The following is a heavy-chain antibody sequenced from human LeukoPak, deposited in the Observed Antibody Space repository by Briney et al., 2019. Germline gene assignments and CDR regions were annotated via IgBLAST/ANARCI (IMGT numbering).Heavy chain of an antibody. CDR3: ARDPAQSYYTDG. CDR1: LYSFTGYY. J-gene: IGHJ6*03. CDR2: INRNIRDT. Sequence: ASDKVSCQASLYSFTGYYIHGVRQPPAQGREGMGWINRNIRDTNYTPNFQGRVTMTRDTPISTAYMELSSLASDDTAVYYCARDPAQSYYTDGSGIGPTVTVPS. V-gene: IGHV1-2*02.